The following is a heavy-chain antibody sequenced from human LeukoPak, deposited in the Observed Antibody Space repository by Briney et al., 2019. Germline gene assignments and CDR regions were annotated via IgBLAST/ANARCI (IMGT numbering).Heavy chain of an antibody. V-gene: IGHV1-2*02. D-gene: IGHD2-2*01. CDR1: GYTFTGYY. Sequence: GASVKVSCKASGYTFTGYYMHWVRQAPGQGLEWMGWINPNSGGTNYAQKFQGRVTMTRDTSISTAYMELSRLRSDDTAVYYCARGYCSSTSCRWFDPWGQGTLVTVSS. CDR3: ARGYCSSTSCRWFDP. CDR2: INPNSGGT. J-gene: IGHJ5*02.